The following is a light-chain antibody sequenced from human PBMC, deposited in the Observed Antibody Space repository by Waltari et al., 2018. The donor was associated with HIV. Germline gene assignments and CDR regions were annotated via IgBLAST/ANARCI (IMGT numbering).Light chain of an antibody. CDR1: SLRSYY. CDR2: GKN. J-gene: IGLJ2*01. V-gene: IGLV3-19*01. Sequence: SSELTQDPAVSVALGQTVRITCQGDSLRSYYASWYQQKPGQAPVLVIYGKNNRPSGIPDRFSGSSSGNTASLTITGAQAEDEADYYCNSYRVVFGGGTKLTVL. CDR3: NSYRVV.